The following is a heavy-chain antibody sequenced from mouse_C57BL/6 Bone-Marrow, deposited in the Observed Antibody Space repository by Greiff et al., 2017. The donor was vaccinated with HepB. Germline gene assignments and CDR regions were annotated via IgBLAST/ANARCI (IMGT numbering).Heavy chain of an antibody. CDR1: GYAFSSYW. J-gene: IGHJ2*01. D-gene: IGHD1-1*01. CDR2: IYPGDGDT. CDR3: ARCVYYYGSSYYFDY. Sequence: QVQLQQSGAELVKPGASVKISCKASGYAFSSYWMNWVKQRPGKGLEWIGQIYPGDGDTNYNGKFKGKATLTADKSSSTAYMQLSSLTSEDSAVYVCARCVYYYGSSYYFDYWGQGTTLTVSS. V-gene: IGHV1-80*01.